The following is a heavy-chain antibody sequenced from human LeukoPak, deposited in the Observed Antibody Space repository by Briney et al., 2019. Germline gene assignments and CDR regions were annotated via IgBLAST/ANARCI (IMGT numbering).Heavy chain of an antibody. D-gene: IGHD2-15*01. CDR1: GYTFTSYG. Sequence: GASVQVSCKASGYTFTSYGISWVRQAPGQGLEWMGWISAYNGNTKYVQKLQGRVTMTTDSSTSTAYMELRSLTSDDTAVYYCARWYCGGGSCYSYYYGMDVRGQGTTVTVSS. J-gene: IGHJ6*02. CDR2: ISAYNGNT. V-gene: IGHV1-18*01. CDR3: ARWYCGGGSCYSYYYGMDV.